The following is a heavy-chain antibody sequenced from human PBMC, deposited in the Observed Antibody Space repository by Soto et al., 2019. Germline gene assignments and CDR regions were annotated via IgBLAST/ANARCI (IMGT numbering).Heavy chain of an antibody. V-gene: IGHV3-33*01. CDR2: IWYDGTNK. CDR3: ATDPGGHSAY. J-gene: IGHJ4*02. Sequence: QVQLVESGGGVVQPGRSLRLSCATSGFTFSSYGMHWVRQAPGKGLEWVAVIWYDGTNKYYADSVKGRFTISRDNSKNTLYLQMNSLRVEYTAVYYCATDPGGHSAYWGQGTLVTVSS. CDR1: GFTFSSYG. D-gene: IGHD2-21*02.